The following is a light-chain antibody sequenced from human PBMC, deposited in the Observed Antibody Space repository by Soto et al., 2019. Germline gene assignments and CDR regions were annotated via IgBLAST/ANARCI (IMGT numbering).Light chain of an antibody. V-gene: IGKV1-5*01. CDR3: QQYNGYSTWT. J-gene: IGKJ1*01. CDR1: RSIISG. Sequence: DIQMTQSPSTLSASVGDRVTIACRAGRSIISGLAWFHQKPGKAPKVLIWDASSLHSGVPSRFSGSGYGTEFTLTISSLQPDDFGTYYCQQYNGYSTWTFGQGTKVAIK. CDR2: DAS.